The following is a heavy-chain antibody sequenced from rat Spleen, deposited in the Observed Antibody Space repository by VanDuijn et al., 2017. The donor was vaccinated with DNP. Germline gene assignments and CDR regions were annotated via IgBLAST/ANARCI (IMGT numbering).Heavy chain of an antibody. CDR1: GFTFGDFP. CDR2: ISTGGGGT. Sequence: EVQLVESGGGLAQPGRSMRLSCAASGFTFGDFPMAWVRQAPTKGLEWVATISTGGGGTYYRDSVKGRFTVSRDNAKSTLSLQMNSLRSDDTATYYCTTLITFMSGWSQGTSVTVSS. V-gene: IGHV5-46*01. CDR3: TTLITFMSG. D-gene: IGHD1-1*01. J-gene: IGHJ4*01.